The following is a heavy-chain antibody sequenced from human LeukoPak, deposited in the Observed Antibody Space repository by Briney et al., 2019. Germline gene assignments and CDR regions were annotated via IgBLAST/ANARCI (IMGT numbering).Heavy chain of an antibody. CDR1: GYTFTSYG. Sequence: ASVTVTCKASGYTFTSYGISWVRQAPGQGLEWMGWISAYNGNTNYAQKLQGRVTMTTDTSTSTAYKELRSLRSDDTAVYYCARDRSSWYGRYFDYWGQGTLVTVSS. J-gene: IGHJ4*02. CDR2: ISAYNGNT. V-gene: IGHV1-18*01. CDR3: ARDRSSWYGRYFDY. D-gene: IGHD6-13*01.